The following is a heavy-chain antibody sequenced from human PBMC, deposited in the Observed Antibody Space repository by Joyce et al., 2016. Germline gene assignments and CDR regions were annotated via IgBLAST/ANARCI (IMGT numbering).Heavy chain of an antibody. CDR3: ARGPMPPYAFDV. CDR2: INPDTGDT. D-gene: IGHD2-2*01. J-gene: IGHJ3*01. CDR1: GYSFSDSY. Sequence: QVNLVQSGAEVKKPGASVKVSCKVSGYSFSDSYIHWVRQAPGQGLQWRGRINPDTGDTIYAQKFQGRVTLTKDTFISTVYMEVSRLRSDDTAVYFCARGPMPPYAFDVWGQGTLVTVST. V-gene: IGHV1-2*06.